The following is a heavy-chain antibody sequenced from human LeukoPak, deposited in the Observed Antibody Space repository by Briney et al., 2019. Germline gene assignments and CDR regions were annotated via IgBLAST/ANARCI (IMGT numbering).Heavy chain of an antibody. V-gene: IGHV4-59*13. D-gene: IGHD2-2*02. CDR1: GGSISSYY. Sequence: SETLSLTCTVSGGSISSYYWSWIRQPPGKGLEWIGYIYYSGSTNYNPSLKSRVTISVDTSKSQFSLKLSSVTAADTAVYYCARGSYCSSTSCYSPSWFDPWGQGTLVTVSS. J-gene: IGHJ5*02. CDR3: ARGSYCSSTSCYSPSWFDP. CDR2: IYYSGST.